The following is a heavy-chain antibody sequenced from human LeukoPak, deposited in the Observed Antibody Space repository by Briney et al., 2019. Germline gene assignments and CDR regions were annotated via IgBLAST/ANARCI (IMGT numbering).Heavy chain of an antibody. CDR1: GFTFGRYW. CDR3: TRDQGYCSGGRCYSVFDI. Sequence: GGSLRLACAVSGFTFGRYWMGWVRQAPGKGLEWVAHIKEDGGERYYADSVKGRFIMSRDNAKNAVYLQVNSLTAEDTAVYYCTRDQGYCSGGRCYSVFDIWGQGTMVTVSS. CDR2: IKEDGGER. D-gene: IGHD2-15*01. J-gene: IGHJ3*02. V-gene: IGHV3-7*01.